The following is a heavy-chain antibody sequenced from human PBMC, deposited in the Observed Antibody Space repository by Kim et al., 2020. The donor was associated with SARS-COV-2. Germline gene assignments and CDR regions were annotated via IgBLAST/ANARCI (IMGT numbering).Heavy chain of an antibody. D-gene: IGHD6-13*01. CDR3: ASRGYAASGTWGWVDP. Sequence: ASVKVSCKASGYTFTNYDINWVRQATGQGLELMGSMGPNSGNTDYAPKFQGRVTMTRDTSISTAYMELTSLRSDDTAVYYCASRGYAASGTWGWVDPWGQGALVTVSS. CDR1: GYTFTNYD. V-gene: IGHV1-8*01. CDR2: MGPNSGNT. J-gene: IGHJ5*02.